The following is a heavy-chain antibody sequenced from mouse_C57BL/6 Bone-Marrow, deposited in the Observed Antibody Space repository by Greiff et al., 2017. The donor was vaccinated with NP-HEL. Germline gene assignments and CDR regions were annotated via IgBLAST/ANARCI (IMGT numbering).Heavy chain of an antibody. V-gene: IGHV1-72*01. Sequence: VKLVESGAELVKPGASVKPSCKASGYTFTSYWMHWVKQRPGRGLEWIGRIDPNSGGTKYNEKFKSKATLTVDKPSSTAYMQLSSLTSEDSAVYYCAIYYDYQYYFDYWGQGTTLTVSS. J-gene: IGHJ2*01. D-gene: IGHD2-4*01. CDR3: AIYYDYQYYFDY. CDR1: GYTFTSYW. CDR2: IDPNSGGT.